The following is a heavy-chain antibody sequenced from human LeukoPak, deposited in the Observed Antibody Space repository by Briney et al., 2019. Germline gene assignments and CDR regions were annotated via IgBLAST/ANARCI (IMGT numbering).Heavy chain of an antibody. J-gene: IGHJ4*02. D-gene: IGHD3-10*01. CDR1: GGSMSGYF. CDR2: IYYSGST. CDR3: ARSYNRVVLLYY. Sequence: ASETLSLTCTVSGGSMSGYFWSWIRQPPGKGLEWIGYIYYSGSTNYNPSLKSRVTISVDTSKNQFSLKLTSVTAADTAVYYCARSYNRVVLLYYWGQGTLVTVSS. V-gene: IGHV4-59*12.